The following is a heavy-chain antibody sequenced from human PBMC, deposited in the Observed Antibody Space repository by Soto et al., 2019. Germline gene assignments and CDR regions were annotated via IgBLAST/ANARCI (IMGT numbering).Heavy chain of an antibody. CDR3: ARTGVVVVAAYPRHNWFDP. CDR1: GGTFRSYA. Sequence: GAAGKVSFKASGGTFRSYASSWVRQSPRQGLEWMGGIIPMFGTANYAQKFQGRVTITADESTSTAYMELSSLRSEETAVYYCARTGVVVVAAYPRHNWFDPWGQGTLVTVYS. V-gene: IGHV1-69*13. CDR2: IIPMFGTA. D-gene: IGHD2-15*01. J-gene: IGHJ5*02.